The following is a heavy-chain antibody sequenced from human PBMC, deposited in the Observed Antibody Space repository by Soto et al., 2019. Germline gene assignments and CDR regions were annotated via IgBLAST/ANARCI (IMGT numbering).Heavy chain of an antibody. CDR1: GFTFSSYA. CDR2: ISYDGSNK. CDR3: ARDPVVRGGYCSGGSCYSGPPGSDWFDP. D-gene: IGHD2-15*01. J-gene: IGHJ5*02. V-gene: IGHV3-30-3*01. Sequence: GGSLRLSCAASGFTFSSYAMHWVRQAPGKGLEWVAVISYDGSNKYYADSVKGRFTISRDNSKNTLYLQMNSLRAEDTAVYYCARDPVVRGGYCSGGSCYSGPPGSDWFDPWGQGTLVTVSS.